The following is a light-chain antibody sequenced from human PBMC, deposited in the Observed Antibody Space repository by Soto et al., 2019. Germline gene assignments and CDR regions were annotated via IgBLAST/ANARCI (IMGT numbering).Light chain of an antibody. V-gene: IGKV1-39*01. CDR1: QSIGNY. CDR3: QQSYTTPRT. J-gene: IGKJ2*01. CDR2: AAS. Sequence: DIQMTQSPSSLSASVGARVTITCRASQSIGNYLNWYQQKPGKAPKLLIYAASSFQRGVPSRFSGSGSGTGFTLTIRSLQPEYFATYYCQQSYTTPRTFGQGTKVEIK.